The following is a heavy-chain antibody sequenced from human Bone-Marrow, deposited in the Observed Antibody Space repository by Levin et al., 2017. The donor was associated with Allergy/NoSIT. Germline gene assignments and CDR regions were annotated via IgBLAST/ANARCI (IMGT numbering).Heavy chain of an antibody. CDR1: GYTFTAYY. D-gene: IGHD3-22*01. CDR3: ARDWYSHYSDGSNYYEPEYCQH. CDR2: INPNSGGT. V-gene: IGHV1-2*02. Sequence: ASVKVSCKASGYTFTAYYLHWVRQAPGQGLEWMGWINPNSGGTKYAQKFQGRVSMTRDTSISTAYMELTSLTSDDTAVYYCARDWYSHYSDGSNYYEPEYCQHWGQGTLVTVSP. J-gene: IGHJ1*01.